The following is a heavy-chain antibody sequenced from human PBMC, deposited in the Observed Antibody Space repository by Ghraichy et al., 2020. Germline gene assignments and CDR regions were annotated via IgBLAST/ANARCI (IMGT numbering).Heavy chain of an antibody. V-gene: IGHV4-59*08. D-gene: IGHD1-26*01. Sequence: GSLRLSCTVSGDSISSDYWSWIRQPPGKGLEWIGYIYYSGSTNYNPSLKSRVTISVDTSKNQFSLRLSSVTAADTAVYYCARLHNHHSGGYHPSYNWFDPWGQGTLVTVSS. CDR2: IYYSGST. J-gene: IGHJ5*02. CDR1: GDSISSDY. CDR3: ARLHNHHSGGYHPSYNWFDP.